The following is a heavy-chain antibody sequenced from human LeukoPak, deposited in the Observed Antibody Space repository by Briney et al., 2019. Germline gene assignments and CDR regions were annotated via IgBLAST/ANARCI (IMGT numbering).Heavy chain of an antibody. CDR3: ARDRAAAGYYYGMDV. V-gene: IGHV4-59*01. Sequence: SETLSLTCSVSGGSISSYYWSWIRQPPGKGLEWIGYIYYSGSTNYNPSLKSRVTISVDTSKNQFSLKLSSVTAADTAAYYCARDRAAAGYYYGMDVWGQGTTVTVSS. CDR1: GGSISSYY. J-gene: IGHJ6*02. D-gene: IGHD6-13*01. CDR2: IYYSGST.